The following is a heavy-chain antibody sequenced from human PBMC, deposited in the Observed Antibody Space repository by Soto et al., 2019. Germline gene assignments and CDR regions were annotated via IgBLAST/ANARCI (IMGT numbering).Heavy chain of an antibody. CDR2: IYHSGNT. V-gene: IGHV4-61*08. CDR1: GASISSGGYY. Sequence: QVQLQESGPGLVKPSETLSLTCTVSGASISSGGYYWSWIRQPPGKGLEWIAYIYHSGNTKYNPSLKNRVTISVYTSKNQFSLRLSSVTAADTAVYYCAREANCSGGTCSSSFWFDPWGQGTLVTVSS. D-gene: IGHD2-15*01. CDR3: AREANCSGGTCSSSFWFDP. J-gene: IGHJ5*02.